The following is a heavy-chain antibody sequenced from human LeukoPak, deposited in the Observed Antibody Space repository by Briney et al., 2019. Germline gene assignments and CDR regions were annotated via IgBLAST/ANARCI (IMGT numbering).Heavy chain of an antibody. V-gene: IGHV3-74*01. CDR1: GFTFSHYW. D-gene: IGHD1-26*01. CDR3: ARDKNVGYGMDV. Sequence: GGSLRLSCAASGFTFSHYWMHWVRQAPGKGLVWVSRTNSDGSTTIYADSVKGRFTMSRDNAKNMLYLQMSGLRAEDTAVYYCARDKNVGYGMDVWGQGTTVTVSS. CDR2: TNSDGSTT. J-gene: IGHJ6*02.